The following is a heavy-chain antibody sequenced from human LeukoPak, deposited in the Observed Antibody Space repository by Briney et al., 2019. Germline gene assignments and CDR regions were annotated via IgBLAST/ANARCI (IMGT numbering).Heavy chain of an antibody. D-gene: IGHD3-22*01. CDR3: ARDKGEYYDSSGYLDY. CDR2: IYHSGST. J-gene: IGHJ4*02. Sequence: SETLSLTCAVSGGSISSGGYSWSWIRQPPGKGLEWIGYIYHSGSTYYNPSLKSRVTMSVDTSKNQFSLKLSSVTAADTAVYYCARDKGEYYDSSGYLDYWGQGTLVTVSS. V-gene: IGHV4-30-2*02. CDR1: GGSISSGGYS.